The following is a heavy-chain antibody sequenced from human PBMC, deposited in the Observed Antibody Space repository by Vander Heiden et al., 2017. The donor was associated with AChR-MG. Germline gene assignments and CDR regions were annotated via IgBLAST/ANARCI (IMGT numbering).Heavy chain of an antibody. D-gene: IGHD2-15*01. J-gene: IGHJ2*01. CDR1: GFTFSTYS. Sequence: EVQLVESGGGLVQPGGSLSPSCAASGFTFSTYSMNWVRQAPGKGLEWVSYISTSSSTIYDADSVKGRFTISRDNAKNSLYLQMNSLRDEDTAVYYCARVEGGFDLWGRGTLVTVSS. CDR3: ARVEGGFDL. CDR2: ISTSSSTI. V-gene: IGHV3-48*02.